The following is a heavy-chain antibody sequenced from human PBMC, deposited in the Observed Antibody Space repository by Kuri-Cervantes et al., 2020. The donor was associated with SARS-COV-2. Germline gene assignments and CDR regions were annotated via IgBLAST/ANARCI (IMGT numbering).Heavy chain of an antibody. CDR3: AREVPNHDFWSGYLIMGDYYYYYCMDV. CDR2: IKQDGSEK. Sequence: GGSLRLSCAASGFTFSSYWMSWVRQAPGKGLEWVANIKQDGSEKYYVDSVKGRFTISRDNAKNSLYLQMNSLRAEDTAVYYCAREVPNHDFWSGYLIMGDYYYYYCMDVWGKGTTVTVSS. J-gene: IGHJ6*03. CDR1: GFTFSSYW. V-gene: IGHV3-7*01. D-gene: IGHD3-3*01.